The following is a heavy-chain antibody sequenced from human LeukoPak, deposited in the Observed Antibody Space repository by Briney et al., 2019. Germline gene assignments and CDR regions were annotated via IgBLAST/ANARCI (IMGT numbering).Heavy chain of an antibody. Sequence: GRSLRLSCAASGFTFSRYAMHWVRQAPGKGLEWVAVISYDGSNEYYAESVKGRFTISRDNAKNSLYLQMNSLRDEDTAVYYCARRAYGDDSFDYWGQGTLVTVSS. D-gene: IGHD4-17*01. J-gene: IGHJ4*02. CDR2: ISYDGSNE. CDR3: ARRAYGDDSFDY. CDR1: GFTFSRYA. V-gene: IGHV3-30-3*01.